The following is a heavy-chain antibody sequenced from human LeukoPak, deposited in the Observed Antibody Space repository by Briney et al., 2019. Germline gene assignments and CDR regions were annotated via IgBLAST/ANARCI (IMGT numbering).Heavy chain of an antibody. D-gene: IGHD3-16*01. Sequence: GRSLRLSCAASGFTFSSYWMNWARQAPGKRLEWVASINHNGNVNYYVDSVKGRFTISRDNAKNSLYLQMSNLRAEDTAVYFCARGGGLDVWGQGATVTVSS. CDR3: ARGGGLDV. V-gene: IGHV3-7*03. J-gene: IGHJ6*02. CDR1: GFTFSSYW. CDR2: INHNGNVN.